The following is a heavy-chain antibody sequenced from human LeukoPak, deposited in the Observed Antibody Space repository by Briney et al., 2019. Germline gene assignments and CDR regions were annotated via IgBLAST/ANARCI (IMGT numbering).Heavy chain of an antibody. CDR3: ARESHCGDDNCYAYFPH. V-gene: IGHV1-24*01. Sequence: ASVKVSCKVSGYTLIELSMHWVRPAPGKGLAGMGGFDPEDGETNYAQKFQDRVTMTEDTSPEAPHMELSSLRSEGTAVCFCARESHCGDDNCYAYFPHWGQGTLVTVSS. CDR2: FDPEDGET. CDR1: GYTLIELS. D-gene: IGHD2-15*01. J-gene: IGHJ1*01.